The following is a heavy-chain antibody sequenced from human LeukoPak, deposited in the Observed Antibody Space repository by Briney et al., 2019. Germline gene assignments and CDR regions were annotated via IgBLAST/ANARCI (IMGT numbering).Heavy chain of an antibody. J-gene: IGHJ5*02. Sequence: SETLSLTCAVYGGSFSGYYWSWLRQPPGKGLEWIGEINHSGSTNYNPSLKSRVTISVDTSKNQFSLKLSSVTAADTAVYYCARTLEQYVWGSYRYGSWFDPWGQGTLVTVSS. CDR1: GGSFSGYY. D-gene: IGHD3-16*02. V-gene: IGHV4-34*01. CDR2: INHSGST. CDR3: ARTLEQYVWGSYRYGSWFDP.